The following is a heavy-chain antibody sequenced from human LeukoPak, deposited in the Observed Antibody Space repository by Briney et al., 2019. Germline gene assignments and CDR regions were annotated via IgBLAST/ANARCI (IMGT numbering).Heavy chain of an antibody. Sequence: SETLSLTCTVSGGSISSSSYYWGWIRQPPGKGLEWIGSIYYSGSTYYNPSLKSRVTISVDTSKNQFSLKLSSVTAADMAVYYCARRKLLWFGDPRSYYFDYWGQGTLVTVSS. V-gene: IGHV4-39*01. CDR2: IYYSGST. J-gene: IGHJ4*02. D-gene: IGHD3-10*01. CDR1: GGSISSSSYY. CDR3: ARRKLLWFGDPRSYYFDY.